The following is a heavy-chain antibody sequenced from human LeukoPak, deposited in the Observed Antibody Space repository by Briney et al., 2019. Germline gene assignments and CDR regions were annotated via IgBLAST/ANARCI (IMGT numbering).Heavy chain of an antibody. D-gene: IGHD2-21*02. Sequence: PGGSLRLSCAASGFTFSSYWMSWVRQAPGKGLEWVANIKQDGSEKYYVDSVKGRFTISRDNAKNSLYLQMNSLRAEDTAVYYCARDPGGDYDFFYGMDVWGQGTTVTVSS. CDR3: ARDPGGDYDFFYGMDV. CDR2: IKQDGSEK. V-gene: IGHV3-7*04. CDR1: GFTFSSYW. J-gene: IGHJ6*02.